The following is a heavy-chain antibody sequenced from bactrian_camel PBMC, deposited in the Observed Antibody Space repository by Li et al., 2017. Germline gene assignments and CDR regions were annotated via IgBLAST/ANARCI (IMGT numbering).Heavy chain of an antibody. CDR3: AAALGRDLLARQALGSSFLGY. CDR2: IDSAGST. CDR1: GYLWRSYC. V-gene: IGHV3S53*01. J-gene: IGHJ6*01. D-gene: IGHD1*01. Sequence: QLVASGGGSVQAGGSLTLSCAVRGYLWRSYCMGWFRQAPGKEREGVALIDSAGSTRYADSVKRRFTISNDNAENTLYLQMNSLKPDDTAMYYCAAALGRDLLARQALGSSFLGYWGQGTQVTVS.